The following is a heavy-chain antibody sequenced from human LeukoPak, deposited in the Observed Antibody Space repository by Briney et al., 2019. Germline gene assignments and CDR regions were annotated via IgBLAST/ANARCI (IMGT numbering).Heavy chain of an antibody. CDR1: GGSISRSSYY. Sequence: EPSETLSLTCSVSGGSISRSSYYWGWIRQPPGKGLEWIGSIYYSGSTYYNPSLKSRVTISVDTSKNQFSLKLSSVTAADTAVYYCARDPRYGDYVTDAFDIWGQGTMVTVSS. CDR2: IYYSGST. V-gene: IGHV4-39*07. D-gene: IGHD4-17*01. CDR3: ARDPRYGDYVTDAFDI. J-gene: IGHJ3*02.